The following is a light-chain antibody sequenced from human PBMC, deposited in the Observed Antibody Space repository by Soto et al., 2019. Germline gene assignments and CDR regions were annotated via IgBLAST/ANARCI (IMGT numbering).Light chain of an antibody. CDR3: QPSDVSLRAWV. Sequence: QSVLTQPPSVSGAPGQTVSISCTGSSSNLGTGYDVHWYQQFPGRAPKLLIYADNKRPSGVPDRISGSKSGTSASLAMAGLQAEDEANYYCQPSDVSLRAWVFGGGTKVTVL. V-gene: IGLV1-40*01. CDR1: SSNLGTGYD. J-gene: IGLJ3*02. CDR2: ADN.